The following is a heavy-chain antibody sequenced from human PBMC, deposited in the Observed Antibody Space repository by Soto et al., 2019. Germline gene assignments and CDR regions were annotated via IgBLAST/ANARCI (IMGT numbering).Heavy chain of an antibody. CDR3: ARLQAAAEDKDRTLDY. V-gene: IGHV5-10-1*01. CDR2: IDPSDSYT. D-gene: IGHD6-13*01. CDR1: GYSFTSYW. Sequence: GESLKISCKGSGYSFTSYWISWVRQMPGKGLEWMGRIDPSDSYTDYSPSFQGHVTISADKSISTAYLQWSSLKASDTAMFYCARLQAAAEDKDRTLDYWGQGTLVSVSS. J-gene: IGHJ4*02.